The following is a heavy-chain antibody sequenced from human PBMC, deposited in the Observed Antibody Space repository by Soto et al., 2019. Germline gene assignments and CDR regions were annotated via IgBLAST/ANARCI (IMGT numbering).Heavy chain of an antibody. CDR3: ARPEYSSSSYGMDV. V-gene: IGHV3-48*02. CDR2: ISSSSSTI. CDR1: GFTFSSYI. J-gene: IGHJ6*02. Sequence: PGVSLRLSCAASGFTFSSYIMNWVRQAPGKGLEWVSYISSSSSTIYYADSVKGRFTISRDNAKNSLYLQMNSLRDEDTAVYYCARPEYSSSSYGMDVWGQGTTVTVSS. D-gene: IGHD6-6*01.